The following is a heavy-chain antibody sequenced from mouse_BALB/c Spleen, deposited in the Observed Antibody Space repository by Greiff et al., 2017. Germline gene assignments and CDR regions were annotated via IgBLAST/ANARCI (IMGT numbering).Heavy chain of an antibody. CDR2: IDPANGNT. CDR1: GFNIKDTY. Sequence: EVKLMESGAELVKPGASVKLSCTASGFNIKDTYMHWVKQRPEQGLEWIGRIDPANGNTKYDPKFQGKATITADTSSNTAYLQLSSLTSEDTAVYYCARSGYSPWFAYWGQGTLVTVSA. CDR3: ARSGYSPWFAY. J-gene: IGHJ3*01. D-gene: IGHD2-12*01. V-gene: IGHV14-3*02.